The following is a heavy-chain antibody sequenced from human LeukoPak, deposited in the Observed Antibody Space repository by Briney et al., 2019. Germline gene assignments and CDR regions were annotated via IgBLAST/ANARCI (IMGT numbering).Heavy chain of an antibody. Sequence: GGSLRLSRAASGFTFSDYFMTWIRQAPGKGQEWVSEISSSRSYTSRSYTHYADSVKRRFTISRDNAKNSLSLQMDSLRAEDTAVYYCARESDSSVDFGCWGQGTLVSVS. CDR2: ISSSRSYT. D-gene: IGHD3-22*01. V-gene: IGHV3-11*05. CDR1: GFTFSDYF. J-gene: IGHJ4*02. CDR3: ARESDSSVDFGC.